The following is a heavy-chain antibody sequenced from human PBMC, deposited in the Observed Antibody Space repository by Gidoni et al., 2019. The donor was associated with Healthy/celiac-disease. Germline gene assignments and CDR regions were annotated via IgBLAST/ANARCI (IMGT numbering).Heavy chain of an antibody. CDR3: ARDLPHAYCGGDCGSRYFDY. CDR2: IIPIIGTA. J-gene: IGHJ4*02. Sequence: QVQLVQSGAEVKKPGSSVKVSCKASGGTFSSYAISWVRQAPGQGLEWMGGIIPIIGTANYEQKFQGRVTITADESTSTAYMELSSLRSEDTAVYYCARDLPHAYCGGDCGSRYFDYWGQGTLVTVSS. V-gene: IGHV1-69*01. CDR1: GGTFSSYA. D-gene: IGHD2-21*02.